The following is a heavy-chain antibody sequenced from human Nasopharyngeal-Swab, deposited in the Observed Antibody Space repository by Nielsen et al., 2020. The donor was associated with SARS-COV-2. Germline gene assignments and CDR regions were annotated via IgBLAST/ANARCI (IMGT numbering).Heavy chain of an antibody. CDR2: VYYGGDT. D-gene: IGHD6-6*01. J-gene: IGHJ6*02. V-gene: IGHV4-39*01. Sequence: WMPQSRGHRLEWIGSVYYGGDTYYNPSLKSRVTISVDTSKNQFSLKLASVTAADTAVYYCAGLAAHGYFYYYYGMDVWGQGTTVTVSS. CDR3: AGLAAHGYFYYYYGMDV.